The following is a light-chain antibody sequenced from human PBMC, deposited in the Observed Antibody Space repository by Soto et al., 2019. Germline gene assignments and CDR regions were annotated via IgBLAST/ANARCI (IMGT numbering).Light chain of an antibody. CDR1: SSDVGGSDH. J-gene: IGLJ2*01. V-gene: IGLV2-14*01. CDR2: EVS. Sequence: QSALTQPASVSGSPGQSITVSCTGTSSDVGGSDHVNWYQQHPGKAPKLMIYEVSHRPSGVSNRLSGSKSGNTASLTISGLQAEDEADYYCSSYTTTNTVIFGGGTKLTVL. CDR3: SSYTTTNTVI.